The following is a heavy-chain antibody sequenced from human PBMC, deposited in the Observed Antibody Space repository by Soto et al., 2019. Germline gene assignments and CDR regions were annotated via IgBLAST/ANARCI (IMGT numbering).Heavy chain of an antibody. V-gene: IGHV3-21*01. CDR3: VRARATDSRPDY. Sequence: TGGSLRLSCAASGFTFSLYSMIWVRQAPGKGLEWVSSISSSSSYIYYADSMKGRFTLSRDNAQNSLYLQMNSLRVDDTAVYYCVRARATDSRPDYWGQGTLVTVSS. D-gene: IGHD3-22*01. J-gene: IGHJ4*02. CDR1: GFTFSLYS. CDR2: ISSSSSYI.